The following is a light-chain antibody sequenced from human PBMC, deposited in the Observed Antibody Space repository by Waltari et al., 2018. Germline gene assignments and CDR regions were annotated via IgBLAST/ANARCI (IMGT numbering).Light chain of an antibody. CDR2: VNSDGSH. CDR3: QTGGHGTWV. CDR1: SGHSSNV. J-gene: IGLJ3*02. Sequence: QLVVTQSPSASAPLGASVKLTCTLSSGHSSNVIAWLQQRPEKGPRYLMKVNSDGSHGKGDEIPDRFSGSGSGAERYLTISSLQSDDEADYYCQTGGHGTWVFGGGTKLTVL. V-gene: IGLV4-69*01.